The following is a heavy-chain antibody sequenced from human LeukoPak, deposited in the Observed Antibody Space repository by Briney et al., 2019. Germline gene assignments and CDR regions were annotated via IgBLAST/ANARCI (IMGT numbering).Heavy chain of an antibody. CDR2: IYTSGST. Sequence: SETLSLTCTVSGYSISSGYYWSWIRQPAGKGLEWIGRIYTSGSTNYNPSLKSRVTMSVDTSKNQFSLKLSSVTAADTAVYYCAREWYCSSTSCYQTFDYWGQGTLVTVSS. J-gene: IGHJ4*02. CDR1: GYSISSGYY. V-gene: IGHV4-4*07. CDR3: AREWYCSSTSCYQTFDY. D-gene: IGHD2-2*01.